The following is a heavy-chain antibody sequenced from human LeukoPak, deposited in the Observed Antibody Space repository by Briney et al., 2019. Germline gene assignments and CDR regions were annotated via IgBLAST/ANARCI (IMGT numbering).Heavy chain of an antibody. CDR3: ARILKAAMNYYDSSGYDTAFQH. Sequence: SETLSLTCTVSGGSISSSSYYWGWIRQPPGKGLEWIGSIYYSGSTYYNPSLKSRVTISVDTSKNQFSLKLSSVTAADTAVYYCARILKAAMNYYDSSGYDTAFQHWGQGTLVTVSS. CDR2: IYYSGST. V-gene: IGHV4-39*01. J-gene: IGHJ1*01. D-gene: IGHD3-22*01. CDR1: GGSISSSSYY.